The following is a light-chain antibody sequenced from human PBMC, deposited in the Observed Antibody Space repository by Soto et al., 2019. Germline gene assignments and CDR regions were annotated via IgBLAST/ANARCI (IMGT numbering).Light chain of an antibody. Sequence: EIVLTQSPATLSLSPGETAALSCRASQSVSMYLAWYQQRPCQPPRLLIYDTSNRATGIPARFSARGFGTDFTLIISNLEPEDSAVYYCQHRSNWPPITFGQGTRLEIK. CDR1: QSVSMY. CDR2: DTS. V-gene: IGKV3-11*01. J-gene: IGKJ5*01. CDR3: QHRSNWPPIT.